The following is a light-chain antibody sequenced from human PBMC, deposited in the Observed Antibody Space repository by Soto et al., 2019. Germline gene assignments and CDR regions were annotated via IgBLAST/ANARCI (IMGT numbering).Light chain of an antibody. CDR3: QQHETLIT. V-gene: IGKV3-11*01. Sequence: EIVLTQSPATLSLSPGERATLSCRASQSVSSYLAWYQQKPGQAPRLLIYDASSRATGIPARFSGSGSGTDFTLTINRLEPEDFAVYYCQQHETLITFGQGTRLEIK. J-gene: IGKJ5*01. CDR2: DAS. CDR1: QSVSSY.